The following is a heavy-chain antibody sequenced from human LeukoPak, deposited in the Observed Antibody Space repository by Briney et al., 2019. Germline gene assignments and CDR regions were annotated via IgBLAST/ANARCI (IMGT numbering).Heavy chain of an antibody. CDR2: INAGNGNT. D-gene: IGHD5-18*01. CDR1: GYTFTTYA. J-gene: IGHJ5*02. Sequence: ASVKVSCKASGYTFTTYAMHWVRQAPGQRLEWMGWINAGNGNTKYSQKFQARVTITRDTSASTAYMELSSLRSEDTAVYYCARDEVDTAMVTRWFDPWGQGTLVTVSS. CDR3: ARDEVDTAMVTRWFDP. V-gene: IGHV1-3*01.